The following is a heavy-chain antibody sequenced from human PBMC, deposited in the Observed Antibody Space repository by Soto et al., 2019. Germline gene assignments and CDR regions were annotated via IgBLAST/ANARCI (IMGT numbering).Heavy chain of an antibody. CDR1: GGTFSNYG. J-gene: IGHJ3*02. CDR2: IIPLFATT. Sequence: SVKVSCKASGGTFSNYGISWVRQAPGQGLEWMGGIIPLFATTDYAQKLQGRVTITADESTSTAYMDVRSLRSEDTAVYYCARTRRETHLRDVSDIWGQGTIVTVSS. CDR3: ARTRRETHLRDVSDI. V-gene: IGHV1-69*13.